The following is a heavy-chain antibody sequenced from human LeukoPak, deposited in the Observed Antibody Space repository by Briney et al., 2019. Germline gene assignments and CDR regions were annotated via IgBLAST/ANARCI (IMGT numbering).Heavy chain of an antibody. D-gene: IGHD3-10*01. J-gene: IGHJ6*02. V-gene: IGHV3-30*18. CDR2: ISYDGSNK. CDR1: GFTFSSYG. CDR3: AKDRWFGESLDENYYYYGMDV. Sequence: GGSLRLSCAASGFTFSSYGMHWVRQTPGKGLEWVAVISYDGSNKYYADSVKGRFTISRDNSKNTLYLQMNSLRAEDTAVYYCAKDRWFGESLDENYYYYGMDVWGQGTTVTVSS.